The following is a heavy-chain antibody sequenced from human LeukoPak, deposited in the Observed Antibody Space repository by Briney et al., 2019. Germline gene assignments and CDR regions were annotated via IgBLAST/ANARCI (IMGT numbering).Heavy chain of an antibody. CDR1: GYTFTSYD. V-gene: IGHV1-8*01. Sequence: GASVKVSCKASGYTFTSYDINWVRQATGQGLEWMGWMNPNSGNTCYAQKFQGRVTMTRNTSISTAYMELSSLRSEDTAVYYCARESAKRYMDVWGKGTTVTVSS. J-gene: IGHJ6*03. CDR2: MNPNSGNT. CDR3: ARESAKRYMDV.